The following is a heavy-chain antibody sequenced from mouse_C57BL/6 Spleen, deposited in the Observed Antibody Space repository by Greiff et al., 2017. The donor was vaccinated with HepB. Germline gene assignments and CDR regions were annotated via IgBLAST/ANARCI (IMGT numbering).Heavy chain of an antibody. J-gene: IGHJ2*01. CDR1: GFTFSNYW. CDR2: IRLKSDNYAT. V-gene: IGHV6-3*01. CDR3: TALYYYGSIYFDY. Sequence: EVHLVESGGGLVQPGGSMKLSCVASGFTFSNYWMNWVRQSPEKGLEWVAQIRLKSDNYATHYAESVKGRFTISRDYSKISVYLQMNNLRAEDTGIYYCTALYYYGSIYFDYWGQGTTRTVSS. D-gene: IGHD1-1*01.